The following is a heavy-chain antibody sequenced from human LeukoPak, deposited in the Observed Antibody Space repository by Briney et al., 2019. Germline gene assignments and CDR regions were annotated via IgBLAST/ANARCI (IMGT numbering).Heavy chain of an antibody. D-gene: IGHD3-22*01. CDR3: ATDLYCDSSGCDL. Sequence: GGSVRHFRAASGFSFSTYSMNWVRQAPGKGLEWVSSISRRSGYIYYADSVKGRFAISSDNAKNSLYLQMDSLGAEDTAVYYCATDLYCDSSGCDLSWRGSPVTVSS. CDR1: GFSFSTYS. V-gene: IGHV3-21*01. CDR2: ISRRSGYI. J-gene: IGHJ2*01.